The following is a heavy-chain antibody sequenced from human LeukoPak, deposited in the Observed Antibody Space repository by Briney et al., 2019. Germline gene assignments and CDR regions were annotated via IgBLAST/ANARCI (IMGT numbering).Heavy chain of an antibody. CDR1: GFTFDDYA. V-gene: IGHV3-9*03. Sequence: GGSLRLSCAASGFTFDDYAMHWVRQAPGKGLEWVSGISWNSGSIGYADSVKGRFTISRDNAKNSLYLQMNSLRAEDMALYYCAKDRERDIVVASDWGQGTLVTVSS. D-gene: IGHD2-2*01. CDR3: AKDRERDIVVASD. CDR2: ISWNSGSI. J-gene: IGHJ4*02.